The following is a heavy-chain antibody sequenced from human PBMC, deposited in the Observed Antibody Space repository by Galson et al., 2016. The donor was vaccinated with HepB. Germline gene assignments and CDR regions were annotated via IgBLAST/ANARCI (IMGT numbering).Heavy chain of an antibody. V-gene: IGHV3-53*01. D-gene: IGHD3-10*01. CDR1: GFSVSSNY. J-gene: IGHJ5*02. CDR3: ARDGAYYYGSRSYAGT. CDR2: IFSGGRT. Sequence: SLRLSCAASGFSVSSNYMSWVRQAPGKGLQWVSVIFSGGRTYYADSVKGRCNISRDNSKNTLHLQMNSLRAEDTAVYYCARDGAYYYGSRSYAGTWGQGTLVTVSP.